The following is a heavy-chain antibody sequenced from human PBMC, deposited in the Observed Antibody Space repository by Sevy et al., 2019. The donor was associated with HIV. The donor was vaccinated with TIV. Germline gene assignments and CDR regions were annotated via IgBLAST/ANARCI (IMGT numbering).Heavy chain of an antibody. CDR1: EFTFSSYS. Sequence: GGSLRLSCATSEFTFSSYSMNWVRQAPGNGLEWVSSISVGGTYKYYADSVKGRFTISRDNAKNSLSLQMNSLRAEDTAVYYCARGTHDYGDYDRDAFDIWGQGTMVTVSS. V-gene: IGHV3-21*01. CDR2: ISVGGTYK. J-gene: IGHJ3*02. D-gene: IGHD4-17*01. CDR3: ARGTHDYGDYDRDAFDI.